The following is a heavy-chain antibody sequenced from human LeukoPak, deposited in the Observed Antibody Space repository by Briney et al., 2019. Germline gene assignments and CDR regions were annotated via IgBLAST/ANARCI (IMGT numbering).Heavy chain of an antibody. D-gene: IGHD3-9*01. CDR1: GGSISNYY. CDR3: ARLDWASYYFDY. Sequence: SSETLSLTCTVSGGSISNYYWGWIRQPPGKGLEWIGSIYYSGGTYYNPSFKSRVTISVDTSENQFSLKLSSVAAADTAVYYCARLDWASYYFDYWGQGTLVTVSS. V-gene: IGHV4-39*01. J-gene: IGHJ4*02. CDR2: IYYSGGT.